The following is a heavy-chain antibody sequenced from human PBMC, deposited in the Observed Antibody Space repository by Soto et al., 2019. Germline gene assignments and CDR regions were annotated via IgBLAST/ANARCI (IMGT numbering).Heavy chain of an antibody. J-gene: IGHJ5*02. CDR1: GGTFSSYA. CDR2: IIPIFGTA. V-gene: IGHV1-69*13. Sequence: GASVKVSCKASGGTFSSYAISWVRQAPGQGLEWMGGIIPIFGTANYAQKFQGRVTITADESTSTAHMELSSLRSEDTAVYYCARGGGKFFTHWFDPWGQRTMVTVSS. CDR3: ARGGGKFFTHWFDP. D-gene: IGHD3-16*01.